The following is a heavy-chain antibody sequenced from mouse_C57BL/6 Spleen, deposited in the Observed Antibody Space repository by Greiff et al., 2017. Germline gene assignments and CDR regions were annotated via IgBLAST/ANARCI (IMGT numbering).Heavy chain of an antibody. CDR3: ARLHGSSPYDFDY. CDR2: FNPNYGTT. CDR1: GYSFTDYN. Sequence: VHVKQSGPELVKPGASVKLSCKASGYSFTDYNMNWVKQSHGQGLEGIGVFNPNYGTTSYNQKFKGKATLTVDQSSSTAYMQLNGQTAEDSAVYYCARLHGSSPYDFDYWGQGTTLTVSS. V-gene: IGHV1-39*01. D-gene: IGHD1-1*01. J-gene: IGHJ2*01.